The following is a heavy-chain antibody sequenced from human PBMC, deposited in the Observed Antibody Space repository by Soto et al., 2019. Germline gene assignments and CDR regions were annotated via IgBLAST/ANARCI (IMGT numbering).Heavy chain of an antibody. D-gene: IGHD4-4*01. V-gene: IGHV4-30-4*08. CDR1: GGSISSGYYY. J-gene: IGHJ6*02. CDR2: IYYSGST. CDR3: ARGARDSNYEIGYYYYGMDV. Sequence: TLSLTFTVSGGSISSGYYYWSWFRQTTGKGLERIGYIYYSGSTYYNPSLKSRVTISVDTSKNQFSLKLSSVTAADTAVYYCARGARDSNYEIGYYYYGMDVWGQGTTVTVSS.